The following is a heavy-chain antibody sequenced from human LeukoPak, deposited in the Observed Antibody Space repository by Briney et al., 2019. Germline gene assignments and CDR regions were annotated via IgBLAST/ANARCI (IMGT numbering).Heavy chain of an antibody. V-gene: IGHV3-64*01. CDR2: ISSNGGST. D-gene: IGHD4-17*01. Sequence: PGGSLRLSCAASGFTFSSYAMHWVRQAPGKGLEYVSAISSNGGSTYYANSVKGRFTISRDNSKNTLYLQMGSLRAEDMAVYHCARKTTSQAFDIWGQGTMVTVSS. CDR3: ARKTTSQAFDI. J-gene: IGHJ3*02. CDR1: GFTFSSYA.